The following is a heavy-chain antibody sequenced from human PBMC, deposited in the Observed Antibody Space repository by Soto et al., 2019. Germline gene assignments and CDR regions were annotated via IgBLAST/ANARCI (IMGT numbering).Heavy chain of an antibody. V-gene: IGHV3-73*01. Sequence: GGSLRLSCAASGFTFSGSAMHWVRQASGKGLEWVGRIRSKANSYATAYAASVKGRFTISRDDSKNTAYLQMNSLKTEDTAVYYCTANIVATLAGMDVWGQGTTVTVSS. CDR1: GFTFSGSA. D-gene: IGHD5-12*01. CDR2: IRSKANSYAT. J-gene: IGHJ6*02. CDR3: TANIVATLAGMDV.